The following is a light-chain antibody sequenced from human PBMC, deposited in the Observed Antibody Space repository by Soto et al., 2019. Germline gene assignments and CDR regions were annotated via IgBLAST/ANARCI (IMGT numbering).Light chain of an antibody. V-gene: IGLV2-8*01. Sequence: QSALTQPPSASGSLGQAVAISCTGTSSDVGGNNYVSWYQQHPGKAPKLMVYEVTKRPSGVPDRFSGSKSGNTASLTVSGLQAEDEADYYCSSYAGSNNVIFGGGTKVTVL. CDR3: SSYAGSNNVI. CDR1: SSDVGGNNY. CDR2: EVT. J-gene: IGLJ2*01.